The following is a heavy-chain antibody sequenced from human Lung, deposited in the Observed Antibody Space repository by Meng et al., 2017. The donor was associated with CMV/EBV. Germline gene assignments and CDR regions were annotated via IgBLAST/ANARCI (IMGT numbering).Heavy chain of an antibody. J-gene: IGHJ1*01. CDR3: LRRSGGSV. Sequence: QLQLRGSGPALVKPSDTLSLTCAVSGDSITNHNWWAWVRQPPGKGLEWIGEIPHRGSSAYNPSLKSRVSMSIDKSKNQFSLKLTSVTAADTAVYHCLRRSGGSVWGQGTLVTVSS. V-gene: IGHV4-4*02. D-gene: IGHD3-10*01. CDR2: IPHRGSS. CDR1: GDSITNHNW.